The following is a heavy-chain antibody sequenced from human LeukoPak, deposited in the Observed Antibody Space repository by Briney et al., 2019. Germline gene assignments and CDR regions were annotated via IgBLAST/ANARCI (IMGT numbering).Heavy chain of an antibody. Sequence: SETLSLTCAVSGYSISSGYYWGWIRQPPGKGLEWIGSIYHSGSTYYNPSLKSRVTISVDTSKKQFSLKLSSVTAADTAVYYCARNLYYDFWSGYCNWGQGTLVTVSS. D-gene: IGHD3-3*01. CDR3: ARNLYYDFWSGYCN. CDR1: GYSISSGYY. CDR2: IYHSGST. J-gene: IGHJ4*02. V-gene: IGHV4-38-2*01.